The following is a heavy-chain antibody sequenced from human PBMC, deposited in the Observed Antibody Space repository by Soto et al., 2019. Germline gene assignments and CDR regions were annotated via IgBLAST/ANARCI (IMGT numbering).Heavy chain of an antibody. CDR1: GYTFSNYG. J-gene: IGHJ5*02. CDR3: ARVVPDAEAWFGP. Sequence: WASVKVSCKTSGYTFSNYGITWVRQAPGQPLEWLGWISLYSDGTNYAQKFQGRVSMTTDTSTTTAYMELRSLRSDDTAVYYCARVVPDAEAWFGPWGQGTLVTVSS. D-gene: IGHD2-2*01. V-gene: IGHV1-18*01. CDR2: ISLYSDGT.